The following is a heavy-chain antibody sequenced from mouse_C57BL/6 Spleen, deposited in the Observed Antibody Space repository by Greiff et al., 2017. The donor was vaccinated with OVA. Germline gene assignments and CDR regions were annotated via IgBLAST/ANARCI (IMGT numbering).Heavy chain of an antibody. CDR3: ARHEDSYYGSSYYAMDY. V-gene: IGHV1-62-2*01. D-gene: IGHD1-1*01. J-gene: IGHJ4*01. CDR2: FYPGSGSI. CDR1: GYTFTEYT. Sequence: VQLVESGAELVKPGASVKLSCKASGYTFTEYTIHWVKQRSGQGLEWIGWFYPGSGSIKYNEKFKDKATLTADKSSSTVYMELSRLTSEDSAVYFCARHEDSYYGSSYYAMDYWGQGTSVTVSS.